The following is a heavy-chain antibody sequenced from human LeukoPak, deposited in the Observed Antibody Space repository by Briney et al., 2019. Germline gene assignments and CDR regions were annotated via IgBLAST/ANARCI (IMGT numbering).Heavy chain of an antibody. Sequence: PGGSLRLSCAASGFTFSSYSISWVRQAPGKGLEWVSSISSSSSYIYYADSVKGRFTISRDNAKNSLYLQMNSLRAEDTAVYYCARARTTGTTDYWGQGTLVTVSS. J-gene: IGHJ4*02. D-gene: IGHD1-1*01. CDR2: ISSSSSYI. V-gene: IGHV3-21*01. CDR3: ARARTTGTTDY. CDR1: GFTFSSYS.